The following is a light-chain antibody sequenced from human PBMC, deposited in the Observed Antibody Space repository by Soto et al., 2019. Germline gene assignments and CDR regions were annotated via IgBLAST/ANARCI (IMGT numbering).Light chain of an antibody. J-gene: IGKJ4*01. Sequence: EIVLTQSPGTLSLSPGERATLSCRASQSVGSTHLAWYQQKPGQTPRLLVSGASSRATGVPDRFSGCGSGTDFTLTISGLEPEDFAVYYCQQYGSSPLTFGGGTKVEIK. CDR3: QQYGSSPLT. CDR1: QSVGSTH. V-gene: IGKV3-20*01. CDR2: GAS.